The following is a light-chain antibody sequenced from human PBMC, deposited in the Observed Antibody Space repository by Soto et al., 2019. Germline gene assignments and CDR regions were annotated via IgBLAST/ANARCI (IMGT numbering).Light chain of an antibody. CDR2: DDN. CDR3: GSWDSSLSAYV. V-gene: IGLV1-51*01. CDR1: SSNIGGNS. Sequence: QSVLTQSPSASGTPGQRVTISCYGSSSNIGGNSVSWYQQLPGTAPKLLIYDDNKRPSGIPDRFSGSKSGTSATLGITGFQTGDEADYYCGSWDSSLSAYVFGTGTKVTVL. J-gene: IGLJ1*01.